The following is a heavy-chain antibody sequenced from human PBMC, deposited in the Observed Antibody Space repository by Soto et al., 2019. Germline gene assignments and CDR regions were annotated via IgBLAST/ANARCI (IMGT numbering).Heavy chain of an antibody. CDR1: GGSISNYY. V-gene: IGHV4-59*01. Sequence: QVQLQESGPGLVKPSETLSLTCTVSGGSISNYYWSWIRQPPGKGLEWIGYIYYSGSTNYNPSLKSRVTISVDMSQIQLSLKLRSVTAADTAIYYCARDYGIAARPGRLGFDYWGQGTLVTVSS. CDR3: ARDYGIAARPGRLGFDY. J-gene: IGHJ4*02. D-gene: IGHD6-6*01. CDR2: IYYSGST.